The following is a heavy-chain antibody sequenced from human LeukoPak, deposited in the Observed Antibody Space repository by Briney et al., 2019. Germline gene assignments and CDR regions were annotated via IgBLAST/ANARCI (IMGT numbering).Heavy chain of an antibody. V-gene: IGHV2-5*02. CDR1: GFSLSTRRVG. CDR3: AHSPSMIRGSYFDY. Sequence: SGPTLVKPTQTLTLTCTFSGFSLSTRRVGVGWIRQPPGKALEWLALIYWDDDKRYSPSLKSRLTITKDTSKNQVVLTMTNMDPVDTATYYCAHSPSMIRGSYFDYWGQGTLVTVSS. D-gene: IGHD3-10*01. J-gene: IGHJ4*02. CDR2: IYWDDDK.